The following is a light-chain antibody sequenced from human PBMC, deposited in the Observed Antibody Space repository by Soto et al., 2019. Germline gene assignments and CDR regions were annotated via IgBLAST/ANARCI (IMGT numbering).Light chain of an antibody. CDR1: NSDLGNYKY. V-gene: IGLV2-14*01. CDR3: SSYTTTITV. Sequence: QSVLTQPASVSGAPGQSVTIPCTGTNSDLGNYKYVSWYQQYPGKPPQLLIYEVTNRPLGVSNRFSGSKSGNTASLTISGLQAEDEADYYCSSYTTTITVFGGGTKRTVL. J-gene: IGLJ3*02. CDR2: EVT.